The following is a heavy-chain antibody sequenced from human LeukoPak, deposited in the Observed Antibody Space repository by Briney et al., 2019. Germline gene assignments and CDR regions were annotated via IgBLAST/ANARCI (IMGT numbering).Heavy chain of an antibody. J-gene: IGHJ4*02. CDR2: ISGDGTST. Sequence: GGSLRLSCATSGFTFDDHPMHWVRQAPGKGLEWISLISGDGTSTYYADSVKGRFTISRDNSKNSLYLQMNSLRTEDTALHYCAKKSGAPANFDYWGRGTLVTVSS. V-gene: IGHV3-43*02. CDR3: AKKSGAPANFDY. D-gene: IGHD6-13*01. CDR1: GFTFDDHP.